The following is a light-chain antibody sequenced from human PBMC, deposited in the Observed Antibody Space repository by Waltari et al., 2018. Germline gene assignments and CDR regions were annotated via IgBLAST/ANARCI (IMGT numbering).Light chain of an antibody. CDR2: DVN. Sequence: QSALTQPRSVSGSPGQSVTISCTGTTSVVGGYDFIPWYQQHPGKAPEFMMSDVNKRPSGGPDRFSGSKSGNTASLTISGLQAEDEAEYYCCSYAGSYTWVLGGGTQLTVL. CDR1: TSVVGGYDF. V-gene: IGLV2-11*01. CDR3: CSYAGSYTWV. J-gene: IGLJ3*02.